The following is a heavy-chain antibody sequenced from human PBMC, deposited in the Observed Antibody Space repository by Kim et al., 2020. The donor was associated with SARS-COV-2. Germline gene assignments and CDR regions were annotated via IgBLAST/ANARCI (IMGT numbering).Heavy chain of an antibody. D-gene: IGHD1-26*01. J-gene: IGHJ4*02. V-gene: IGHV4-61*01. CDR1: GGSVSSDNYY. CDR2: IYYSWST. CDR3: ARDTRIVGATTIDY. Sequence: SETLSLTCTVSGGSVSSDNYYWSWIRQPPGRGREWIGYIYYSWSTKYNPSLKRRVTISIDMSKNQFSLKLSSVTAADTAMYYCARDTRIVGATTIDYWGQGTLVTVSS.